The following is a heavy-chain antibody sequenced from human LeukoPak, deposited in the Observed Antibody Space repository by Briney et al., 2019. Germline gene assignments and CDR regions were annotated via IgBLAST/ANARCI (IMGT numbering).Heavy chain of an antibody. CDR2: ISGSGGST. D-gene: IGHD3-22*01. CDR3: ASRKFYYDSSGYSSDAFDI. J-gene: IGHJ3*02. CDR1: GFTFSSYG. Sequence: GGSLRLSCAASGFTFSSYGMSWVRQAPGKGLEWVSAISGSGGSTYYADSVKGRFTISRDNAKNSLYLQMNSLRAEDTAIYYCASRKFYYDSSGYSSDAFDIWGQGTMVTVSS. V-gene: IGHV3-23*01.